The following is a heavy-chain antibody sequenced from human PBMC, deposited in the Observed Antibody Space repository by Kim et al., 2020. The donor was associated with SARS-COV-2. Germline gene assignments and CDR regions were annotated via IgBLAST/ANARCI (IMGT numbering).Heavy chain of an antibody. J-gene: IGHJ4*02. D-gene: IGHD6-19*01. V-gene: IGHV3-53*01. CDR2: IYSGGST. CDR3: ARDSSGWYTPGPFDY. Sequence: GGSLRLSCAASGFTVSSNYMSWVRQAPGKGLEWVSVIYSGGSTYYADSVKGRFTISRDNSKNTLYLQMNSLRAEDTAVYYCARDSSGWYTPGPFDYWGQGTLVTVSS. CDR1: GFTVSSNY.